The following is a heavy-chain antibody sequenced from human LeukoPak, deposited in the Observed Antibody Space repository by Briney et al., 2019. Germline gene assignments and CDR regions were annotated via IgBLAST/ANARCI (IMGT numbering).Heavy chain of an antibody. Sequence: GGSLRLSCAASGFTFSSYWMHWVRQAPGKGLVWVSRINSDGGSTSCADSVRGRSTFPRTNAKNTLFLQMARRRPETPALYYCAIGVGGRSGWQGFDIWGQGTLVSVST. V-gene: IGHV3-74*01. CDR1: GFTFSSYW. CDR3: AIGVGGRSGWQGFDI. J-gene: IGHJ4*02. D-gene: IGHD6-19*01. CDR2: INSDGGST.